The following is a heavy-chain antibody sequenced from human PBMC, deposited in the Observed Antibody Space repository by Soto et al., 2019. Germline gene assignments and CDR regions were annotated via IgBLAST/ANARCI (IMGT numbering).Heavy chain of an antibody. CDR3: ASGGGYSRGVDHYYYGMDV. CDR2: ISYDISNK. J-gene: IGHJ6*02. D-gene: IGHD5-18*01. Sequence: PGGSLRLSCAASGFSISAFAMHWVRRAPGKGLEWVAVISYDISNKYYAVPVKGRFTISRDNSKNTVYLQMNSLRPEDTAVYYCASGGGYSRGVDHYYYGMDVWGQGTTVTVSS. CDR1: GFSISAFA. V-gene: IGHV3-30*04.